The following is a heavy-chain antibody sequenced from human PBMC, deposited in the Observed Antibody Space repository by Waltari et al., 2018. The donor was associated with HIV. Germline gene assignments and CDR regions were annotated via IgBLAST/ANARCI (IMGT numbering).Heavy chain of an antibody. CDR2: IYYPGRA. D-gene: IGHD1-26*01. J-gene: IGHJ2*01. V-gene: IGHV4-39*01. CDR3: ARHALRVGAAYWNFDL. CDR1: GGSVGSSCYF. Sequence: QLQLQESGPGLVKPSETLSLTCTVSGGSVGSSCYFWGWIRQPPGKGLEWVGRIYYPGRAYYNPSLKSRVTISVDTSKNQFSLKVTSVTAADTAVYYCARHALRVGAAYWNFDLWGRGTLVTVSS.